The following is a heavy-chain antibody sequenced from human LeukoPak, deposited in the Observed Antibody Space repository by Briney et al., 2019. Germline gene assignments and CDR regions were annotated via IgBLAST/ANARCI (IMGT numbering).Heavy chain of an antibody. CDR1: GGSISSSGYY. V-gene: IGHV4-39*01. J-gene: IGHJ5*02. CDR3: ARHEYSGSYYGLSWFDP. D-gene: IGHD1-26*01. CDR2: IYYSGNT. Sequence: NPSETLSLTCTVSGGSISSSGYYWGWIRQPPGKGLEWIASIYYSGNTYYNPSLKSRVTISVDTSKNQLSLKLSSLTAADTAVYYCARHEYSGSYYGLSWFDPWGQGTLVTVS.